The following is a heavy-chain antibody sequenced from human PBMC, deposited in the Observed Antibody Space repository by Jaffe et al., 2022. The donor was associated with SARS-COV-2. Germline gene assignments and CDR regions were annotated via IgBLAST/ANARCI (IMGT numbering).Heavy chain of an antibody. V-gene: IGHV3-48*03. J-gene: IGHJ4*02. D-gene: IGHD6-19*01. Sequence: EVQLVESGGGLVQPGGSLRLSCAASGFTFSSYEMNWVRQAPGKGLEWVSYISSSGSTIYYADSVKGRFTISRDNAKNSLYLQMNSLRAEDTAVYYCARAQSSGYTIQGADDFDYWGQGTLVTVSS. CDR1: GFTFSSYE. CDR2: ISSSGSTI. CDR3: ARAQSSGYTIQGADDFDY.